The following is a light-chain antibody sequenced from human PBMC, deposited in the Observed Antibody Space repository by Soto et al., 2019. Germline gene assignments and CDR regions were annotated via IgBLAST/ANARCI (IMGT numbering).Light chain of an antibody. V-gene: IGKV1-39*01. Sequence: DIQMTQSPSSLSASVGDRVTITCRASQSISSYLNWYQQKPGQAPKVLIYAASRLQSGVPSRFRGRGSGTDFTLTINSLQPEDFASYFCQHNYAYPWTFGQGTKVDIK. CDR3: QHNYAYPWT. CDR2: AAS. J-gene: IGKJ1*01. CDR1: QSISSY.